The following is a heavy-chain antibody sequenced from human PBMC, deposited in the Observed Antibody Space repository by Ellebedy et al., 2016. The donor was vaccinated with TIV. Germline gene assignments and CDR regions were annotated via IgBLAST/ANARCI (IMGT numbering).Heavy chain of an antibody. Sequence: PGGSLRLSCAASGFTFSSYGMHWVRQAPGKGLEWVAVIWYDGSNKYYADSVKGRFTISRDNSKNTLYLQMNSLRAEDTAVYYCARDFPYSGSQPNDAFDIWGQGTMVTVSS. D-gene: IGHD1-26*01. CDR1: GFTFSSYG. J-gene: IGHJ3*02. CDR2: IWYDGSNK. CDR3: ARDFPYSGSQPNDAFDI. V-gene: IGHV3-33*01.